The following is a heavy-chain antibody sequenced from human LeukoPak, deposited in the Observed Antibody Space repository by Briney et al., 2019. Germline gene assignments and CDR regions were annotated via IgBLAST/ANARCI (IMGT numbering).Heavy chain of an antibody. J-gene: IGHJ4*02. D-gene: IGHD4-17*01. CDR2: INHSGST. V-gene: IGHV4-34*01. Sequence: PSETLSLTCAVYGGSFRGYYWSWIRQPPGKGLEWIGEINHSGSTNYNPSLKSRVTISVDTSKNQFSLKLSSVTAADTAVYYCASATYGEMVYWGQGALVTVSS. CDR1: GGSFRGYY. CDR3: ASATYGEMVY.